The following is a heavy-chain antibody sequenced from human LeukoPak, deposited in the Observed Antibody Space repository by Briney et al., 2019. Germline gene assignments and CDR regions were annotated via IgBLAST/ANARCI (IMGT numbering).Heavy chain of an antibody. D-gene: IGHD5-18*01. CDR2: IYTSGST. V-gene: IGHV4-4*07. CDR3: AKGEIQLWLAY. J-gene: IGHJ4*02. CDR1: GGSISSYY. Sequence: PSGTLSLTCTVSGGSISSYYWSWIRQPAGKGLEWIGRIYTSGSTNYNPSLKSRVTMSVDTSKNQFSLKLSSVTAADTAVYYCAKGEIQLWLAYWGQGTLVTVSS.